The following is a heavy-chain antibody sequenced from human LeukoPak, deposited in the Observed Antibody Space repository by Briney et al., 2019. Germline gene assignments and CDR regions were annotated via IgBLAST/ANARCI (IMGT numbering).Heavy chain of an antibody. J-gene: IGHJ6*02. D-gene: IGHD2-15*01. CDR1: GGSISSDY. V-gene: IGHV4-59*06. CDR3: ARNSGGQPLYYYYGMDV. CDR2: IYYSGST. Sequence: PSETLSLTCTVSGGSISSDYWSWFRQHPGKGLEWIGYIYYSGSTYYNPSLKSRVTISVDTSKNQFSLKLSSVTAADTAVYYCARNSGGQPLYYYYGMDVWGQGTTVTVSS.